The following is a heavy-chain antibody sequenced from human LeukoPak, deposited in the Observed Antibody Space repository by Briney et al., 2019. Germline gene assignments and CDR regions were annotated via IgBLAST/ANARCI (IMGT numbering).Heavy chain of an antibody. J-gene: IGHJ4*02. CDR3: ARDRHWTNDWVFDY. CDR2: IRHSGTT. Sequence: PSETLSLTCTVSGYSISSGYYWGWIRQPPGKGLEWIGTIRHSGTTYYNPSLKSRVTISIDSSKNQFSLKLSSMTAADTAVYYCARDRHWTNDWVFDYWGQGTLVTVSS. CDR1: GYSISSGYY. D-gene: IGHD1/OR15-1a*01. V-gene: IGHV4-38-2*02.